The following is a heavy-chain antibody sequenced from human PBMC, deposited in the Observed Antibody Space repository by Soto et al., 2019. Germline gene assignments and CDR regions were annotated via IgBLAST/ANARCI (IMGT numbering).Heavy chain of an antibody. Sequence: ESGGGLVKPGGSLRLSCATSGFIFSNAWMNWVRQAPGKGLEWVGRIKSKPDGETTDYAAPVKGRFTVSRDDSKNTVYLQMNSLKTEDTAVDYCATGCYYLDFWGRGTLITVSS. V-gene: IGHV3-15*07. J-gene: IGHJ2*01. CDR2: IKSKPDGETT. CDR3: ATGCYYLDF. D-gene: IGHD2-2*01. CDR1: GFIFSNAW.